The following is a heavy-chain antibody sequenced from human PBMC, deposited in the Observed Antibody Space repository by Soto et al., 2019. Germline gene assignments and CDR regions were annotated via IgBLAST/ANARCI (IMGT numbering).Heavy chain of an antibody. Sequence: SETLSLTCAVSGGSISSSNWWSWVRQPPGKGLEWIGEIYHSGSTNYNPSLKSRVTISVDKSKNQFSLKLSSVTAADTAVYYCARRGEMATIYYFDYWGQGTLVTVSS. J-gene: IGHJ4*02. CDR1: GGSISSSNW. D-gene: IGHD5-12*01. CDR2: IYHSGST. V-gene: IGHV4-4*02. CDR3: ARRGEMATIYYFDY.